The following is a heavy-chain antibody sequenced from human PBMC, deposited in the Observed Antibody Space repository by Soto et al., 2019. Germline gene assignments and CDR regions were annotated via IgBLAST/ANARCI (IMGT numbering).Heavy chain of an antibody. Sequence: ASVKVSCKASGYTFTSYGISWVRQAPGQGLEWMGWISAYNGNTNYAQKPQGRVTMTTDTSTSTAYMELRSLRSDDTSAYYCSSSKLRFLEWPPSDYYYGMDVWRQGNTVTVS. CDR2: ISAYNGNT. D-gene: IGHD3-3*01. V-gene: IGHV1-18*01. J-gene: IGHJ6*02. CDR1: GYTFTSYG. CDR3: SSSKLRFLEWPPSDYYYGMDV.